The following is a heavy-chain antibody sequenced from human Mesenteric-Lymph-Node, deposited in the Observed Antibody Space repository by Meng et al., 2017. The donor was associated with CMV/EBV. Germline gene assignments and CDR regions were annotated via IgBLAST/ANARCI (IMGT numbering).Heavy chain of an antibody. Sequence: GGSLRLSCAASGFVFDHYSLIWVRQGPGKGLEWVSGINWDGSETGYADSVKGRFTISRDNAKKSLYLQMNNLRAEDTAVYYCARDHVVVVPAAIHYYYYGMDVWGQGTTVTVSS. CDR2: INWDGSET. J-gene: IGHJ6*02. V-gene: IGHV3-20*04. D-gene: IGHD2-2*01. CDR3: ARDHVVVVPAAIHYYYYGMDV. CDR1: GFVFDHYS.